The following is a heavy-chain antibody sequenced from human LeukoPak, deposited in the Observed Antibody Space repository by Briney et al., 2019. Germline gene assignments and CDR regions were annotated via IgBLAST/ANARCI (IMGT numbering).Heavy chain of an antibody. D-gene: IGHD1-26*01. CDR2: IYYSGST. CDR3: ARHSPVGIFYFDY. CDR1: GGPISNSSSY. Sequence: SETLSLTCTVSGGPISNSSSYWGWIRQPPGKGLEWIGSIYYSGSTYYNPSLKSRVTISVDTSKNQFSLKLSSVTAADTAVYYCARHSPVGIFYFDYWSQGTLVTVSS. J-gene: IGHJ4*02. V-gene: IGHV4-39*01.